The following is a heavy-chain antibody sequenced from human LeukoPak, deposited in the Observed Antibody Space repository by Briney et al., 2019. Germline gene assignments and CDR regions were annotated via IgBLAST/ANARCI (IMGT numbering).Heavy chain of an antibody. CDR2: INHSGST. J-gene: IGHJ3*02. V-gene: IGHV4-34*01. D-gene: IGHD3-3*01. CDR3: ARVTVRVTIFGVVPEGAFDI. Sequence: SETLSLTCAVYGGSFSGYYWSWIRQPPGKGLEWIGEINHSGSTNYNPSLKGRVTISVDTSKNQFSLKLSSVTAADTAVYYCARVTVRVTIFGVVPEGAFDIWGQGTMVTVSS. CDR1: GGSFSGYY.